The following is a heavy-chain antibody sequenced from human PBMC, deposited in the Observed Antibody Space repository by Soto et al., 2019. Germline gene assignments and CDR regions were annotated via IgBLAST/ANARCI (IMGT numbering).Heavy chain of an antibody. J-gene: IGHJ6*02. D-gene: IGHD3-9*01. CDR1: GVTVCSNY. CDR3: ARDREDILTGYHGHAYGMDV. V-gene: IGHV3-53*01. Sequence: KLASAASGVTVCSNYVGGVCQAPGKGLEWVSVIYSGGSTYYADFVKGRFTISRDNSKNTLYLQMNSLRAEDTAVYYCARDREDILTGYHGHAYGMDVWGQGTTVTVSS. CDR2: IYSGGST.